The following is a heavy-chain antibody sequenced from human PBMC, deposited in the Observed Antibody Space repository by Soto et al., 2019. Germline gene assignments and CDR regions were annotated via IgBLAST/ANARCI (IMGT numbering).Heavy chain of an antibody. D-gene: IGHD2-2*02. V-gene: IGHV4-61*01. CDR3: ARFVRSCSGTTCYTRADV. CDR1: GGSVSSDPHY. J-gene: IGHJ6*02. Sequence: PSETLSLICTVSGGSVSSDPHYWSWIRQPPGKRLEWIGFIYSSGSTNYNPSLKSRVTMSVDTSKNQFSLELRSVIVADTAVYHCARFVRSCSGTTCYTRADVWGQGTTVTVSS. CDR2: IYSSGST.